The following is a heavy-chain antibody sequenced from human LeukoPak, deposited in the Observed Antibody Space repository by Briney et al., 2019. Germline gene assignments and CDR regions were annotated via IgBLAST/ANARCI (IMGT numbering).Heavy chain of an antibody. V-gene: IGHV1-46*01. CDR2: INPSGGST. CDR3: ARDRARIAAAGRRWFDR. Sequence: ASVKVSCKASGYTFTSYYMHWVRQAPGQGLEWMGIINPSGGSTSYAQKFQGRVTMTRDTSTSTVYMELSSLRSEDTAVYYCARDRARIAAAGRRWFDRWGQGTLVTVSS. CDR1: GYTFTSYY. J-gene: IGHJ5*02. D-gene: IGHD6-13*01.